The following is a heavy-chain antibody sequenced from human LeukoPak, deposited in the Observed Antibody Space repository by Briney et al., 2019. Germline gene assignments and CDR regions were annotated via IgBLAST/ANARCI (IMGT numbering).Heavy chain of an antibody. Sequence: SETLSLTCTVSGGSISSGSYYWSWIRQPAGKGLEWIGRIYTSGSTNYNPSLKSRVTISVDTSKNQFSLKLSSVTAADTAVYYCARDPYYYDSSGFDHWGQGTLVTVSS. CDR1: GGSISSGSYY. CDR2: IYTSGST. D-gene: IGHD3-22*01. CDR3: ARDPYYYDSSGFDH. V-gene: IGHV4-61*02. J-gene: IGHJ5*02.